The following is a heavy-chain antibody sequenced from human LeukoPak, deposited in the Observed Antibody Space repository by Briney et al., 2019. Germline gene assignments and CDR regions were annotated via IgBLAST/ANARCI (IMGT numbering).Heavy chain of an antibody. CDR2: IYSGGTT. J-gene: IGHJ3*02. CDR3: ARVGGSYYGRDAFDI. CDR1: GFTVSRSY. Sequence: GGSLRLSCAASGFTVSRSYMSWVRQAPGKGLEWVSVIYSGGTTYYADSVRGRFIISRDNSKNTLYLQMNSLRVEDTAVYYCARVGGSYYGRDAFDIWGQGTMVTVSS. D-gene: IGHD1-26*01. V-gene: IGHV3-53*01.